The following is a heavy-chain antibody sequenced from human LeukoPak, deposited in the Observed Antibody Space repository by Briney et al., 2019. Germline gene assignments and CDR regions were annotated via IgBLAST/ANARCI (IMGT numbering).Heavy chain of an antibody. CDR3: AKDFTSSRYCSGGSCFPFFDY. CDR2: ISGSGGST. D-gene: IGHD2-15*01. V-gene: IGHV3-23*01. Sequence: GGSLRLSCAASGFTFSSYAMSWVRQAAGKGLEWVSAISGSGGSTYYADSVKGRFTISRDNSKNTLYLQMNSLRAEDTAVYYCAKDFTSSRYCSGGSCFPFFDYWGQGTLVTVSS. J-gene: IGHJ4*02. CDR1: GFTFSSYA.